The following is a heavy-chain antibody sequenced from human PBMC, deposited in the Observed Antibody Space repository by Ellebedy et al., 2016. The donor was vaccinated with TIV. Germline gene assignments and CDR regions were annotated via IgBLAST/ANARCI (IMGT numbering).Heavy chain of an antibody. Sequence: AASVKVSCKASGYTFTSYGVSWVLQEPGHGLEWMGWIIAFNGNTDYAQNFEGKVTMTTATSTSTAYMKLKSLRADDTAVYYCARDRSSSDYWGQGTLVSVSS. CDR3: ARDRSSSDY. D-gene: IGHD3-10*01. CDR1: GYTFTSYG. J-gene: IGHJ4*02. CDR2: IIAFNGNT. V-gene: IGHV1-18*01.